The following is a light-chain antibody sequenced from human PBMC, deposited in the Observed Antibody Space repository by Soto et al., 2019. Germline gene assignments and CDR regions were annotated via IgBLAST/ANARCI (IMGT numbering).Light chain of an antibody. CDR1: TSDIGSYKF. V-gene: IGLV2-23*01. Sequence: QAVVTQPASVSGSPGQSITISCTGTTSDIGSYKFVSWYQQQPGKAPKRMIYEDSKRPSGVSHRFSGSQSGNTASLTISGLQAGDEADYYCCSYVGSSTVVFGGGTKLTVL. J-gene: IGLJ2*01. CDR2: EDS. CDR3: CSYVGSSTVV.